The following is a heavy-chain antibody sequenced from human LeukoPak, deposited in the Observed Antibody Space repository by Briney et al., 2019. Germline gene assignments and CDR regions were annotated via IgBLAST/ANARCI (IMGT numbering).Heavy chain of an antibody. CDR3: ARVRYNYGDSDY. CDR2: ICHNGNT. V-gene: IGHV4-38-2*01. D-gene: IGHD5-18*01. CDR1: GYSISSGYY. Sequence: TSSETLSLTCVVSGYSISSGYYWGWIRQPPGKGLEWIGTICHNGNTYYNPSLKSRVTISVDTSKNQFSLKLSSVTAADTAVYYCARVRYNYGDSDYWGQGTLVTVSS. J-gene: IGHJ4*02.